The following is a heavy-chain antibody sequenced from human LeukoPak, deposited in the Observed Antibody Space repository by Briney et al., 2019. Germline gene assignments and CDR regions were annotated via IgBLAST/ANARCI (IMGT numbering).Heavy chain of an antibody. Sequence: PSETLSLTCTVSGGSISSYYWSWIRQPPGKGLEWIGYIYYSGNTNYNPSLKSRVTISIDTSKNQFSLKLNSVTAADTAVYYCARVGSGNFDYWGQGTLVTVSS. V-gene: IGHV4-59*08. CDR1: GGSISSYY. J-gene: IGHJ4*02. CDR3: ARVGSGNFDY. D-gene: IGHD1-26*01. CDR2: IYYSGNT.